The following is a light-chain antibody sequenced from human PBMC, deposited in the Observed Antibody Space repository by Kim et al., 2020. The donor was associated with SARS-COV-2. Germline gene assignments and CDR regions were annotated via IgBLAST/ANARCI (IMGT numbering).Light chain of an antibody. CDR1: QGISGY. J-gene: IGKJ2*01. V-gene: IGKV1-9*01. CDR3: QQVNSYPHT. Sequence: SASRGDRVTITCRARQGISGYLAWYQQKSGKAPKLLIYVASILQSGVPSRFSGSQFGTEFTLTISSLQPEDFATYYCQQVNSYPHTFGQGTKLEI. CDR2: VAS.